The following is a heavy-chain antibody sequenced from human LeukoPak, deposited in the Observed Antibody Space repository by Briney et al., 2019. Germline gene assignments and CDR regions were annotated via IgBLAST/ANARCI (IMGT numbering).Heavy chain of an antibody. D-gene: IGHD5-24*01. Sequence: SETLSLTCTVSGGSISSYYRSWIRQHPGKGLEWIGYIYYSGSTYYNPSLKSRVTISVDTSKNQFSLKLSSVTAADTAVYYCARVKMATRDFDYWGQGTLVTVSS. CDR2: IYYSGST. CDR1: GGSISSYY. J-gene: IGHJ4*02. CDR3: ARVKMATRDFDY. V-gene: IGHV4-59*06.